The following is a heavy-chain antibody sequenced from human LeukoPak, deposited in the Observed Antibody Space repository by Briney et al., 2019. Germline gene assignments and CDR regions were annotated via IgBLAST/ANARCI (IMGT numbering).Heavy chain of an antibody. J-gene: IGHJ4*02. D-gene: IGHD4-23*01. CDR2: ISWNSGHK. CDR1: GFTFDDYA. Sequence: GRSLRLSCAASGFTFDDYAMHWVRQAPGKGLEWVSGISWNSGHKGYADSVKGRFTISRDNSKNTLYLQMNSLRAEDTAVYYCAKDVYGGNSGSFDYWGQGTLVTVSS. V-gene: IGHV3-9*01. CDR3: AKDVYGGNSGSFDY.